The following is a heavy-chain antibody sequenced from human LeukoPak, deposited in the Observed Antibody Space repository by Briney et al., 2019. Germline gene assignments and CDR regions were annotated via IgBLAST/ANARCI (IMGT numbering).Heavy chain of an antibody. CDR1: GFTFSK. CDR2: ISSSSSTI. V-gene: IGHV3-48*01. D-gene: IGHD3-22*01. J-gene: IGHJ4*02. Sequence: GGSLRLSCAASGFTFSKMNWVRQAPGKGLEWVSYISSSSSTIHYADSVKGRFTISRDNAKNSLYLQMNSLRAEDTAVYYCARDFHRRLYDSSAYHPYWGQGTLVTVSS. CDR3: ARDFHRRLYDSSAYHPY.